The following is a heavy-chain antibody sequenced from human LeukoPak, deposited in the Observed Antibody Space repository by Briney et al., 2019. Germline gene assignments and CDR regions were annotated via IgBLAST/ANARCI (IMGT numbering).Heavy chain of an antibody. J-gene: IGHJ3*02. CDR2: FSDSGN. Sequence: SETLSLTCTVSGGSVSGYNWNWIRQSPGRGLEWIGYFSDSGNIYNPSLKSRVTISVDTSKNQFSLKLNSLTAADTAVYYCATWGVATSEAFDIWGQGTMVTVSS. D-gene: IGHD5-12*01. CDR1: GGSVSGYN. CDR3: ATWGVATSEAFDI. V-gene: IGHV4-59*08.